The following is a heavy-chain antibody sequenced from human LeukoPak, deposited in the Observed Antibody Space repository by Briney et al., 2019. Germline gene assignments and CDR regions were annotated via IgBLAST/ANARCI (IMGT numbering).Heavy chain of an antibody. CDR3: ARGASSFGSHPVGGSFDY. CDR2: INHSGST. V-gene: IGHV4-34*01. Sequence: SETLSLTCAVYGGSFSGYYWSWIRQPPGKGLEWIGEINHSGSTNYNPSLKSRVTISVDTSKNQFSLKLSSVTAADTAVYYCARGASSFGSHPVGGSFDYWGQGTLVTVSS. J-gene: IGHJ4*02. CDR1: GGSFSGYY. D-gene: IGHD2-15*01.